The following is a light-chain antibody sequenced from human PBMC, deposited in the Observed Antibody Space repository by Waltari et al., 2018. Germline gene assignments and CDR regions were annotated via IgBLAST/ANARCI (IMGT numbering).Light chain of an antibody. Sequence: NFMLTQPHSVSESPGKTVTISCTRSSGSLASNYVQWYQQRPGSSPTIVIYEDNQRPSGVPDRFSGSIDSSSNSASLTISGLRTEDEADYYCQSYDSSNLWVFGGGTKLTVL. J-gene: IGLJ3*02. CDR1: SGSLASNY. V-gene: IGLV6-57*01. CDR2: EDN. CDR3: QSYDSSNLWV.